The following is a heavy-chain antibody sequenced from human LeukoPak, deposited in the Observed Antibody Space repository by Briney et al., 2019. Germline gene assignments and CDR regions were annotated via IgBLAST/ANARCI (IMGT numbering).Heavy chain of an antibody. D-gene: IGHD6-19*01. J-gene: IGHJ5*02. V-gene: IGHV4-34*01. CDR3: ARSGTGYSSGWGGNWFDP. CDR1: GGSFSGYY. CDR2: INHSGST. Sequence: SETLSLTCAVYGGSFSGYYWSWIHQPPGKWLEWIGEINHSGSTNYNPSLKSRVTISVDTSKNQFSLKLSSVTAADTAVYYCARSGTGYSSGWGGNWFDPWGQGTLVTVSS.